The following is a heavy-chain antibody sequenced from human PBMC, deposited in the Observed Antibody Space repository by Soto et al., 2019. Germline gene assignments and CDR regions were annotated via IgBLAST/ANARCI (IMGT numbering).Heavy chain of an antibody. Sequence: GGSLRLSCGASGFTFGTYGMHWVRQAPGKGLEWVAVISHDGSEKYYADSVKGRFTISRDNSKNTLYLQMNSLRAEDTAVYYCAKDEIDEWPPDAFDIWGQGTMVTVSS. CDR3: AKDEIDEWPPDAFDI. CDR2: ISHDGSEK. J-gene: IGHJ3*02. D-gene: IGHD3-3*01. CDR1: GFTFGTYG. V-gene: IGHV3-30*18.